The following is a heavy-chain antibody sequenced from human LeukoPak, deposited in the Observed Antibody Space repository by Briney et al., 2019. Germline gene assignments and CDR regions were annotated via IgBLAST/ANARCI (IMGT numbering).Heavy chain of an antibody. J-gene: IGHJ4*02. D-gene: IGHD6-13*01. V-gene: IGHV4-34*01. CDR3: ARAPYSSSFFDY. CDR1: GGSFSGYY. Sequence: PSETLSLTCAVYGGSFSGYYWSWIRQPPGKGLEWIGEINHSGSTNYNPSLKSRVTISVDTSKNRFSLKLSSVTAADTAVYYCARAPYSSSFFDYWGQGTLVTVSS. CDR2: INHSGST.